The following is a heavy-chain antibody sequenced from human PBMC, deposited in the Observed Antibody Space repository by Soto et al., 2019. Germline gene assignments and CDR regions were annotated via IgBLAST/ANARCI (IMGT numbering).Heavy chain of an antibody. V-gene: IGHV3-23*01. CDR1: RFTFTSYA. CDR3: AKDKPGTTSFDY. D-gene: IGHD1-1*01. J-gene: IGHJ4*02. CDR2: ISASGGAT. Sequence: PVGSLRLSCVASRFTFTSYAMSCVRQAPGKGLEWVAAISASGGATHYADSVKGRFTISRDTSKNTLYLHLNTLRADDTAVYYCAKDKPGTTSFDYWGQGTLVTVSS.